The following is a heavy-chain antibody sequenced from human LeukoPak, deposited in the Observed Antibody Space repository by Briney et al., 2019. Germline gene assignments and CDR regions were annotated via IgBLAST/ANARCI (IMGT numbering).Heavy chain of an antibody. D-gene: IGHD7-27*01. Sequence: XETLSLTCTVSGGSISSSSYYWGWIRQPPGKGLEWIGSIYYSGSTNYNPSLKSRVTISVDTSKNQFSLKLSSVTAADTAVYYCAISTGVSYYYYGMDVWGQGTTVTVSS. CDR1: GGSISSSSYY. CDR2: IYYSGST. CDR3: AISTGVSYYYYGMDV. J-gene: IGHJ6*02. V-gene: IGHV4-39*07.